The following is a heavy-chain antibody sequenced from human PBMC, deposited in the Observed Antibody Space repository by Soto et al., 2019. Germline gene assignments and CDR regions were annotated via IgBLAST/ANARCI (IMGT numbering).Heavy chain of an antibody. CDR3: ARAAAADNWGWFDP. D-gene: IGHD6-13*01. J-gene: IGHJ5*02. V-gene: IGHV3-33*01. CDR1: GFTFSSYG. CDR2: IWYDGSNK. Sequence: GGSLRLSCAASGFTFSSYGMHWVRQAPGKGLEWVAVIWYDGSNKYYADSVKGRFTISRDNSKNTLYLQMNSLRAEDTAVYYCARAAAADNWGWFDPWGQGTLVTVSS.